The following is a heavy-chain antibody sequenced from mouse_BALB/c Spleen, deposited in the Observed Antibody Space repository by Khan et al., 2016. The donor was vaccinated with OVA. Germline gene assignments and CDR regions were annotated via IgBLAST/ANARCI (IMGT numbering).Heavy chain of an antibody. CDR2: INYSGST. V-gene: IGHV3-2*02. CDR1: GYSITSDYA. CDR3: VRGRSY. J-gene: IGHJ3*01. Sequence: EVQLVESGPGLVKPSQSLSLTCTVTGYSITSDYAWNWIRQFPENRLEWMGYINYSGSTSKKPSLKSRMSISRDTSKNQIFLQLNSVTTEDTATYYCVRGRSYWGQGTLVTVSA.